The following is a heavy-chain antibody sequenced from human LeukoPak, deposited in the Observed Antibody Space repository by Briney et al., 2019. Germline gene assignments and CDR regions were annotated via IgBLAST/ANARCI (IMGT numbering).Heavy chain of an antibody. CDR3: AKGYGWEASYYYYYMDV. J-gene: IGHJ6*03. CDR1: GFTLSKYC. V-gene: IGHV3-74*01. Sequence: RGSLRLSCAPSGFTLSKYCMHCVRHAPGKGLGWVSRITSEGINTIYADSMKDRFTISRDNAKNTLNQQMNSLRAEDTAVYYCAKGYGWEASYYYYYMDVWGKGTTVTISS. D-gene: IGHD1-26*01. CDR2: ITSEGINT.